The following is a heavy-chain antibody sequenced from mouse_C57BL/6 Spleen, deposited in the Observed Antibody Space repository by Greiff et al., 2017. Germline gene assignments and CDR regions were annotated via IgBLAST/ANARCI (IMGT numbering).Heavy chain of an antibody. D-gene: IGHD2-5*01. Sequence: QVQLQQPGAELVKPGASVKMSCKASGYTFTSYWITWVKQRPGQGLEWIGDIYPGSGSTNYNEKFKSKATLTVDTSSSTAYMQLSSLTSEDSAVYYGARGASYYSIHFDYWGQGTTLTVS. J-gene: IGHJ2*01. V-gene: IGHV1-55*01. CDR3: ARGASYYSIHFDY. CDR2: IYPGSGST. CDR1: GYTFTSYW.